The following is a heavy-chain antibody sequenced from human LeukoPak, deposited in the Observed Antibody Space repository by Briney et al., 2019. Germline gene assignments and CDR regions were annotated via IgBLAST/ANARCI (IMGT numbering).Heavy chain of an antibody. V-gene: IGHV1-2*02. Sequence: ASVKVSCKASGYTFTGYYMHWARQAPGQGLEWMGWINPNSGGTDYAQKFQGRVTMTRDTSISTAYMELSRLRSDDTAVYYCATARTIFGVVIENGYWGQGTLVTVSS. CDR1: GYTFTGYY. CDR3: ATARTIFGVVIENGY. D-gene: IGHD3-3*01. J-gene: IGHJ4*02. CDR2: INPNSGGT.